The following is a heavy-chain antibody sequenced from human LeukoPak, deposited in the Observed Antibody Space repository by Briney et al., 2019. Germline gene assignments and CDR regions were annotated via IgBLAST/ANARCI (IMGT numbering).Heavy chain of an antibody. CDR3: VMWWEQFDY. D-gene: IGHD2-21*01. CDR2: ISTYNGNT. CDR1: GYTFTSYG. Sequence: ASVKVSCKASGYTFTSYGISWVRQAPGQGLEWMGWISTYNGNTDYAQKLQDRVTMTTDTSTSTAYMELRSLRSDDTAVYYCVMWWEQFDYWGQGTLVTVSS. J-gene: IGHJ4*02. V-gene: IGHV1-18*01.